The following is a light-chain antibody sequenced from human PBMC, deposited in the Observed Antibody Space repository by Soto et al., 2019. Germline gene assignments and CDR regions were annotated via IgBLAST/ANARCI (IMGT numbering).Light chain of an antibody. V-gene: IGKV4-1*01. CDR1: LSVFYSSNNQNY. CDR2: WAS. J-gene: IGKJ4*01. Sequence: DIVMTQSPDSLTVSLGERATINCKSSLSVFYSSNNQNYLAWYQHKPGQPPKLLIYWASTWESGVPDRFSGSGSGTDFTLTISSLQAEDVAVYYCQQYYTTLAPTFGGGTKVEIK. CDR3: QQYYTTLAPT.